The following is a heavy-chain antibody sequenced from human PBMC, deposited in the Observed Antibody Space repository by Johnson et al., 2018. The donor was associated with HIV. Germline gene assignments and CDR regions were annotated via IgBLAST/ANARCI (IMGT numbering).Heavy chain of an antibody. Sequence: QVQLVESGGGVVQPGRSLRLSCAASGFTFSSYAMHWVRQAPAKGLEWVAVISYDGSNKYYADSVKGRLTISRDNSKNTLFLQMNSLRAEDTAVYYCARALSWFDALDIWGQGTMVTVSS. CDR3: ARALSWFDALDI. CDR2: ISYDGSNK. J-gene: IGHJ3*02. D-gene: IGHD6-13*01. V-gene: IGHV3-30*04. CDR1: GFTFSSYA.